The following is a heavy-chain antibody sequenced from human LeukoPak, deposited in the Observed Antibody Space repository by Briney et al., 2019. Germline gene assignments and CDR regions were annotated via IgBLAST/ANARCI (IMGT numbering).Heavy chain of an antibody. J-gene: IGHJ6*02. CDR1: GFTFSSYA. CDR3: ARDHYYYYYGMDV. CDR2: ISYDGSNK. V-gene: IGHV3-30-3*01. Sequence: GGSLRLSCAASGFTFSSYAMHWVRQAPGKGLEWVAVISYDGSNKYYADSVKGRFTISRDNSKNTLYLQMNSLRAEDTAVYHCARDHYYYYYGMDVWGQGTTVTVSS.